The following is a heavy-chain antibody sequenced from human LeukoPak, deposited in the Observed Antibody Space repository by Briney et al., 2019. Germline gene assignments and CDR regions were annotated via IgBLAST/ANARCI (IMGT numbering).Heavy chain of an antibody. V-gene: IGHV1-8*03. CDR3: ARGLAAAGTGFYYSYYYSMDV. Sequence: GASVKVSCKASGYTFTSYDINWVRQATGQGLEWMGWMNPNSGNTGYAQKFQGRVTITRTTSITTAYMELSSLRSEDTAVYNCARGLAAAGTGFYYSYYYSMDVWGKGTTVTVSS. CDR1: GYTFTSYD. D-gene: IGHD6-13*01. CDR2: MNPNSGNT. J-gene: IGHJ6*03.